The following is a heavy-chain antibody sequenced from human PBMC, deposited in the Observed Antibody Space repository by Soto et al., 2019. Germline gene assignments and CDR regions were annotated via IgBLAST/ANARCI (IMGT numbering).Heavy chain of an antibody. CDR2: ISGSGGST. D-gene: IGHD4-17*01. J-gene: IGHJ4*02. V-gene: IGHV3-23*01. CDR1: GFTINSYV. CDR3: AKITKRRYDYEY. Sequence: GGSLRLSCAASGFTINSYVIHWVRQAPGRGLEWVSAISGSGGSTYYADSVKGRFTISRDNSKNTLYLQMNSLRAEDTAVYYCAKITKRRYDYEYWGQGTLVTVSS.